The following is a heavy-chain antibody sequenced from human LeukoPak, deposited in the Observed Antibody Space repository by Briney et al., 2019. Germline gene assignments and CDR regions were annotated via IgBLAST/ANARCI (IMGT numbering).Heavy chain of an antibody. Sequence: GGSLRLSCAGSGFTFGGYGMHWFRQTPGKGLEWVAVIAYDGSRAFYADSAKGRFTISRDNSKNTMSVQMDDLRAEDTAVYYCTRYNNDHFDYWGQGALVTVCS. CDR2: IAYDGSRA. CDR1: GFTFGGYG. V-gene: IGHV3-33*01. J-gene: IGHJ4*02. D-gene: IGHD1-14*01. CDR3: TRYNNDHFDY.